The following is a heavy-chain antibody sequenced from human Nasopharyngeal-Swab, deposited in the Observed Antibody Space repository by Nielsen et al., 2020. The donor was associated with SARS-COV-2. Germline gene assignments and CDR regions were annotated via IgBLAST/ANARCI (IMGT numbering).Heavy chain of an antibody. D-gene: IGHD3-9*01. CDR1: GFTFGSYT. V-gene: IGHV3-48*04. Sequence: GESLKISCEASGFTFGSYTMNWVRQAPGKGLEWVSFISSSGSIAYYADSVKGRFTISRDNANNSLYLQMNSLRADDTAVYYCVRWDSLTAPPWGQGTLVTVSS. J-gene: IGHJ5*02. CDR2: ISSSGSIA. CDR3: VRWDSLTAPP.